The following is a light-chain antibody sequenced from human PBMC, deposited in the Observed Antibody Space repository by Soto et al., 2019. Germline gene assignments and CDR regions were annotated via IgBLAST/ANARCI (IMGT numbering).Light chain of an antibody. CDR3: QQDNNWPQT. CDR1: QSVSSN. CDR2: GAS. J-gene: IGKJ1*01. Sequence: MQSTHSLTLSPRERATVSYMASQSVSSNLARYEQKPGQAPRLLIYGASPRANGIPARFRGSGAGIQSTLPITSLQSEDFAVYYCQQDNNWPQTFGQGTQVDIK. V-gene: IGKV3-15*01.